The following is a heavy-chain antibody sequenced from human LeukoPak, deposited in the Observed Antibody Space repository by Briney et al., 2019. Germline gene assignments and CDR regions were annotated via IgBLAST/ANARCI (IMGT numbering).Heavy chain of an antibody. D-gene: IGHD2-8*01. J-gene: IGHJ3*02. CDR2: ISYDGSNK. CDR3: ARAYATWLYEVNGAFDI. CDR1: GFTFSSYA. V-gene: IGHV3-30-3*01. Sequence: PGRSLRLSCAASGFTFSSYAMHWVRQAPGKGLEWVAVISYDGSNKYYADSVKGRFTISRDNSKNTLYLQMNSLRAEDTAVYYCARAYATWLYEVNGAFDIWGQGTMVTVSS.